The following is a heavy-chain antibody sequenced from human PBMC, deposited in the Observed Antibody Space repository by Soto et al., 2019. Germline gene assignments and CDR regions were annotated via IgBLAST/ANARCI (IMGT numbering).Heavy chain of an antibody. V-gene: IGHV1-69*06. D-gene: IGHD2-8*01. J-gene: IGHJ5*02. Sequence: SVKVSCKASGGTFSSYAISWVRQAPGQGLEWMGGIIPIFGTANYAQKFQGRVTITADKSTSTAYMELSSLRSEDTAVYYCARSGDIVLMDVLNWFDPWGQGTLVTVSS. CDR2: IIPIFGTA. CDR3: ARSGDIVLMDVLNWFDP. CDR1: GGTFSSYA.